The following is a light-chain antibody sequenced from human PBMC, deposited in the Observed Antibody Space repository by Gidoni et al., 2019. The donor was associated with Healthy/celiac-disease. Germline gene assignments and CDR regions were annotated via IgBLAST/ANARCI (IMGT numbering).Light chain of an antibody. J-gene: IGKJ1*01. Sequence: AIQMTQSPSSLSASVGDRVTITCRASHGIRNDLGWYQQKPGKATKLLIYAASSLQSCVPSRFSGSGSGTDFTLTISSLQPEDFATYYCLQDYNYPWTFGQGTKVEIK. CDR1: HGIRND. CDR2: AAS. CDR3: LQDYNYPWT. V-gene: IGKV1-6*01.